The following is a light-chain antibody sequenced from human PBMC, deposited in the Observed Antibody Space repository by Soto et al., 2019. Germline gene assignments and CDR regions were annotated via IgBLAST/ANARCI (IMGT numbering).Light chain of an antibody. V-gene: IGKV1-33*01. CDR3: QQYENRPYT. CDR1: QDINIY. J-gene: IGKJ3*01. Sequence: DIQMTQSPSSLFASVVDRVTITCQATQDINIYLNWYQQKPGQAPSLLIYDASKSHFGVPSRFSGSGSGTDFTFTISSLQPEDNATYYCQQYENRPYTFGPGTKVD. CDR2: DAS.